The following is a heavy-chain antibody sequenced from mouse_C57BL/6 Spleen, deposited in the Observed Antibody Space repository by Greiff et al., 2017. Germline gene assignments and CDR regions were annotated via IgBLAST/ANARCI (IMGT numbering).Heavy chain of an antibody. D-gene: IGHD1-1*01. Sequence: QVQLQQSGPELVKPGASVKISCKASGYAFSSSWMNWVKQRPGKGLEWIGRIYPGDGDTNYNGKFKGKATLTADKSSSTAYMQLSSLTSEDSAVYVCARTNYYGSSYLFDYWGQGTTLTVSS. J-gene: IGHJ2*01. CDR3: ARTNYYGSSYLFDY. V-gene: IGHV1-82*01. CDR1: GYAFSSSW. CDR2: IYPGDGDT.